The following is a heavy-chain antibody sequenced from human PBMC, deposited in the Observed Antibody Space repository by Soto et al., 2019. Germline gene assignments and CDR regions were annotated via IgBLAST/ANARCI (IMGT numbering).Heavy chain of an antibody. CDR1: GGSINSGDYA. Sequence: QLQLQESGSGLVKPSQTLSLTCGVSGGSINSGDYAWSWIRQPPGKGLEWMGYIYHSGSTYYNPSLKSRVTILIDRSKNQFSLKLSSVTAADTAVYYCAGIQIAAAGGGLDVWGQGTTVTVSS. J-gene: IGHJ6*02. CDR2: IYHSGST. D-gene: IGHD6-13*01. CDR3: AGIQIAAAGGGLDV. V-gene: IGHV4-30-2*01.